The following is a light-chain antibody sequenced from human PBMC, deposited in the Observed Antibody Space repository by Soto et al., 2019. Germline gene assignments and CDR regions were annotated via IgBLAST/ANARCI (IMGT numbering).Light chain of an antibody. CDR1: QVISND. V-gene: IGKV1-17*01. CDR3: LQYNTYPFT. CDR2: AAS. J-gene: IGKJ3*01. Sequence: DIQMTQSPSSLSASVGDRVTITCRASQVISNDLDWYQQKPGKAPKRLIHAASSFQSGVPSSFSGSGSGREFTLTISSLQPEDFATYYCLQYNTYPFTFGPGTTVDIK.